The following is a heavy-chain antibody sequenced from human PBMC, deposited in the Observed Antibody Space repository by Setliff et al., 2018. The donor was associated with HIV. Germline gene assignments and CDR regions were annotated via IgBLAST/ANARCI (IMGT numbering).Heavy chain of an antibody. V-gene: IGHV5-10-1*01. CDR3: ARRASKASLDY. CDR2: IDPSDSYT. Sequence: GESLKISCKGSGYRFTNYLINWVRQMPGKGLEWMGRIDPSDSYTNYSPSFQGHVTISTDKSISTAFLQWSSLKASDTAMYYCARRASKASLDYWGQGTLVTVSS. CDR1: GYRFTNYL. J-gene: IGHJ4*02.